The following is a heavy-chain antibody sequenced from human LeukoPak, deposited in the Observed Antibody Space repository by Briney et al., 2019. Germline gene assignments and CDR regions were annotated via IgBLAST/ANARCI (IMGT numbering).Heavy chain of an antibody. CDR2: IRSKAYGGTT. D-gene: IGHD4-23*01. CDR1: GFTFGDYA. Sequence: PGGSLRLSCTASGFTFGDYAMSWVRQAPGKGLEWVGFIRSKAYGGTTEYAASVKGIFTISRDDSKSITYLQMNSLKAEDTAVYYCTRELRWYFDYWGQGTLVTVSS. J-gene: IGHJ4*02. CDR3: TRELRWYFDY. V-gene: IGHV3-49*04.